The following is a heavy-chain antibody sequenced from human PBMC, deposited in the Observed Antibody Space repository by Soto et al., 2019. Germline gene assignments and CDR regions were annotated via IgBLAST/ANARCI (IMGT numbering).Heavy chain of an antibody. D-gene: IGHD1-1*01. Sequence: PGGSLRLSCAASGFSFSIHSMTWVRQAPGKGLEWVSSISSSNTYIYYAESVKGRFTISRDNAKNSLYLQMNSLRAEDTAVYYCAKVSPHSTTQPTGQWGQRTLVTFSS. J-gene: IGHJ4*02. CDR1: GFSFSIHS. CDR2: ISSSNTYI. V-gene: IGHV3-21*01. CDR3: AKVSPHSTTQPTGQ.